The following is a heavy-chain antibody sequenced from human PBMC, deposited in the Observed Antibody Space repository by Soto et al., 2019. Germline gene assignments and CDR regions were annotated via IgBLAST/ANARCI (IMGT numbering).Heavy chain of an antibody. CDR2: VYYSGTT. V-gene: IGHV4-59*01. CDR3: ARAGSTWRYFFEY. J-gene: IGHJ4*02. Sequence: QVQLQESGPGLVMPSETLSLTCTVSGGSINSYYWSWIRQSPGKGLEWIGYVYYSGTTYYNPSLQSRVTISVDTSKKQFSLKVRSVTAADTAIYFCARAGSTWRYFFEYWGQGSLVTVSS. D-gene: IGHD2-2*01. CDR1: GGSINSYY.